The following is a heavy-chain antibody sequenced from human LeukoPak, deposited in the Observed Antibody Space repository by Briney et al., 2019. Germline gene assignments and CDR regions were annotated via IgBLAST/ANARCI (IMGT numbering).Heavy chain of an antibody. CDR2: ISAYNGNT. D-gene: IGHD3-22*01. CDR3: ARDYVSVSYYYDSSGYYYEDY. J-gene: IGHJ4*02. CDR1: GYTFTSYG. V-gene: IGHV1-18*01. Sequence: ASVKVSCKASGYTFTSYGMSWVRQAPGQGLEWMGWISAYNGNTNYAQKLQGRVSMTTDTSTSTAYMELRSLRSDDTAVYYCARDYVSVSYYYDSSGYYYEDYWGQGTLVTVSS.